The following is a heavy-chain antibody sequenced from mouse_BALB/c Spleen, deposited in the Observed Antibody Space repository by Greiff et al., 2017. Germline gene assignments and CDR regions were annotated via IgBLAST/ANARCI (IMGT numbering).Heavy chain of an antibody. D-gene: IGHD2-1*01. Sequence: EVQLVESGGGLVKPGGSLKLSCAASGFTFSSYAMSWVRQTPEKRLEWVASISSGGSTYYPDSVKGRFTISRDNARNILYLQMSSLRSEDTAMYYCARYGNSAWFAYWGQGTLVTVSA. CDR2: ISSGGST. CDR3: ARYGNSAWFAY. V-gene: IGHV5-6-5*01. CDR1: GFTFSSYA. J-gene: IGHJ3*01.